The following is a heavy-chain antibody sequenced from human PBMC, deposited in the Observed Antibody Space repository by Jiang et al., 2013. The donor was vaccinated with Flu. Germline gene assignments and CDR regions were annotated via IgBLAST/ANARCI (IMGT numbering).Heavy chain of an antibody. J-gene: IGHJ5*02. V-gene: IGHV1-2*04. CDR1: GYTFTGYY. CDR2: IDPKSGGT. D-gene: IGHD6-19*01. Sequence: QLLESGAEVKKPGASVKVSCKASGYTFTGYYLHWVRQAPGQGLEWVGWIDPKSGGTKYAQKFQGWVTMTRDTAISTAYMELSRLKSDDTALYYCTRGASVSSTGWYRRWFDPWGQGTLVTVSS. CDR3: TRGASVSSTGWYRRWFDP.